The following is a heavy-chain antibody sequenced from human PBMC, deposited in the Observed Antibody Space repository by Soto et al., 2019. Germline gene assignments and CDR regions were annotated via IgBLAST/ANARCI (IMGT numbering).Heavy chain of an antibody. CDR2: IYPGDSDT. Sequence: GESLNISGEASGHSFTSSWTGWVRQMPGKGLEWMGIIYPGDSDTRYSPSIQGQVTITADKSISTAYLQWCSLKASDTAMYYCARRVGAAINYYFYGMGVWGQGTTVPVSS. CDR1: GHSFTSSW. J-gene: IGHJ6*02. CDR3: ARRVGAAINYYFYGMGV. D-gene: IGHD2-2*02. V-gene: IGHV5-51*01.